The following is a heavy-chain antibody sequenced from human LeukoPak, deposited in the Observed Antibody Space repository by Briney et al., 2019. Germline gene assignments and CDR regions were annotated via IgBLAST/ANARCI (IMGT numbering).Heavy chain of an antibody. Sequence: GGSLRLSCAASGFTVSRNYMSWIRQAPGKGLEWVSYISSSGSTIYYADCVKGRFTISRDNAKNSLYLQMNSLRAEDTAVYYCAREHVEKEFDYWGRGTLVTVSS. CDR1: GFTVSRNY. CDR3: AREHVEKEFDY. J-gene: IGHJ4*02. V-gene: IGHV3-11*04. CDR2: ISSSGSTI. D-gene: IGHD3-3*01.